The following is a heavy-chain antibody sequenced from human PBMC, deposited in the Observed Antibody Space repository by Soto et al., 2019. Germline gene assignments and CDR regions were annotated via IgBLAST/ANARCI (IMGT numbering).Heavy chain of an antibody. CDR2: IIPIFGTA. D-gene: IGHD6-13*01. J-gene: IGHJ6*02. CDR3: ARDRQVGTAEEIPLPYGMDV. V-gene: IGHV1-69*13. CDR1: GGTFSSYA. Sequence: SVKVSCKASGGTFSSYAISWVRQAPGQGLEWMGGIIPIFGTANYAQKFQGRVTITADESTSTAYMELSSLRSEDTAVYYCARDRQVGTAEEIPLPYGMDVWCQGSTVTLCS.